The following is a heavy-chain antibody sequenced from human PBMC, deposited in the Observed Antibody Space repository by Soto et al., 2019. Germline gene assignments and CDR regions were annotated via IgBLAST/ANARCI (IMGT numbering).Heavy chain of an antibody. J-gene: IGHJ4*02. CDR2: IRSKAYGGTT. Sequence: GGSLRLSCTASGFTFGDYAMSWFRQAPGKGLEWVGFIRSKAYGGTTEYAASVKGRFTISRDDSKSIAYLQMNSLKTEDTAVYYCTRDPSLGEGVLLWFGESSSDYWGQGTQVTVSS. CDR3: TRDPSLGEGVLLWFGESSSDY. D-gene: IGHD3-10*01. CDR1: GFTFGDYA. V-gene: IGHV3-49*03.